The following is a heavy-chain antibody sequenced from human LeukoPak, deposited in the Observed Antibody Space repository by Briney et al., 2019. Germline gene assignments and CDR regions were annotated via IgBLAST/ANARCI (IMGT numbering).Heavy chain of an antibody. J-gene: IGHJ6*02. D-gene: IGHD3-22*01. CDR1: GFTFSNYG. CDR2: ISNDGSNK. Sequence: GGSLRLSCAASGFTFSNYGMHWVRQAPGKGLEWAAVISNDGSNKYYAESVKGRFTISRDNSKNTLYLQMNSLRGEDSAVYSCAKDYYDSSEYYYGMDVWGQGTTVTVSS. CDR3: AKDYYDSSEYYYGMDV. V-gene: IGHV3-30*18.